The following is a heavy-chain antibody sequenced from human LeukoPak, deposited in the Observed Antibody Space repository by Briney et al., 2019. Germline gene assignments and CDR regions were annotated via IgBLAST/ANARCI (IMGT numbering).Heavy chain of an antibody. CDR2: IYPGDSDT. CDR3: ARLFDSSGYSAGNWFDP. CDR1: GYSFTSYW. Sequence: GESLKISCQGSGYSFTSYWIGWVRQMPGKGLEWMGIIYPGDSDTRYSPSFQGQVTISADKSISTAYLQWSSLKASDTAMYYCARLFDSSGYSAGNWFDPWGRGTLVTVSS. D-gene: IGHD3-22*01. V-gene: IGHV5-51*01. J-gene: IGHJ5*02.